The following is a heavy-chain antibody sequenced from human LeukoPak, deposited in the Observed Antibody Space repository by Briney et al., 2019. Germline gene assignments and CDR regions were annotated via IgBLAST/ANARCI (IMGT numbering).Heavy chain of an antibody. V-gene: IGHV3-21*01. CDR3: ARDKVRYYYDSSGFLGMDV. CDR1: GFTFSSYS. CDR2: ISSSSSYI. D-gene: IGHD3-22*01. J-gene: IGHJ6*02. Sequence: KPGGSLRLSCAASGFTFSSYSMNWVRQAPGKGLEWVSSISSSSSYIYYADSVKGRFTISRDNAKISLYLQMNSLRAEDTAVYYCARDKVRYYYDSSGFLGMDVWGQGTTVTVSS.